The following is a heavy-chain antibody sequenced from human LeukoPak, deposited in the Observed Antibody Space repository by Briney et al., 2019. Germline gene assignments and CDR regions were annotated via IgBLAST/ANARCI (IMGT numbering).Heavy chain of an antibody. CDR3: ATGSSPVSPPDY. D-gene: IGHD4-17*01. CDR2: IIPILGMA. Sequence: SVKVSCKASGGTFSSSGINWVRQAPGQGLEWMGRIIPILGMANYAQKFQGRVTMTTDESTRTAYMELSTLRSDDTAVYYCATGSSPVSPPDYWGQGTLVTVSS. CDR1: GGTFSSSG. V-gene: IGHV1-69*04. J-gene: IGHJ4*02.